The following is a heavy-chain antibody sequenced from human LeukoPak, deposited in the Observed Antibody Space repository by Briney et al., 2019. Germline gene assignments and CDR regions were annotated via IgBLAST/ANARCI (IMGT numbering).Heavy chain of an antibody. CDR2: ISGSGGST. V-gene: IGHV3-23*01. J-gene: IGHJ6*03. Sequence: PGGSLRLSCAASGFTFSSYAMSWVRQAPGKGLEWVSAISGSGGSTYYADSVKGRFTISRDNSKNTLYLQMNSLRAEDTAVYYCAKDRDIQEYYYYYTDVWGKGTTVTVSS. CDR3: AKDRDIQEYYYYYTDV. CDR1: GFTFSSYA. D-gene: IGHD2-15*01.